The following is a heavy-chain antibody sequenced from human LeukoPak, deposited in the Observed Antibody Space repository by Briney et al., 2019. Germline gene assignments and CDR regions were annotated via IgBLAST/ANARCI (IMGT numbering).Heavy chain of an antibody. CDR2: ISAYNGNT. V-gene: IGHV1-18*01. CDR1: GYTFTSYG. CDR3: ARGSDYGDYVSAFDI. D-gene: IGHD4-17*01. Sequence: GASVKVSCKASGYTFTSYGISWVRQAPGQGLEWMGWISAYNGNTNYAQELQGRVTMTTDTSTSTAYMELRSLRSDDTAVYYCARGSDYGDYVSAFDIWGQGTMVTVSS. J-gene: IGHJ3*02.